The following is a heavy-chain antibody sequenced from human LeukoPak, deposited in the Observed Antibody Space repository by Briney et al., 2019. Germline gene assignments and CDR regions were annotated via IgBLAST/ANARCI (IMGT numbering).Heavy chain of an antibody. J-gene: IGHJ4*02. Sequence: GGSLRLSCAASGFTFSSYAMSWVRQAPGKGLEWVSAISGSGGSTYYADSVRGRFTISRDNSKNTLHLQMNSLRAEDTAVYYCAKGVSSWYLDYWGQGTLVTVSS. V-gene: IGHV3-23*01. CDR3: AKGVSSWYLDY. CDR1: GFTFSSYA. D-gene: IGHD6-13*01. CDR2: ISGSGGST.